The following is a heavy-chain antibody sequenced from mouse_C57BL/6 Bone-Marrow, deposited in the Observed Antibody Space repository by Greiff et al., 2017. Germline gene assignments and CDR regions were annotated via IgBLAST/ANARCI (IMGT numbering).Heavy chain of an antibody. CDR2: INPGSGST. CDR3: ARSYDYGFAY. D-gene: IGHD2-4*01. Sequence: QVQLQQSGAGLVKPGASLKMSCTASGYTFTSYWITWVQQRPGQGLEWIGDINPGSGSTNYNEKFKSKATLTVDTSSSTAYMQLSSLNSEDSAVYYCARSYDYGFAYWGQGTLVTVSA. CDR1: GYTFTSYW. J-gene: IGHJ3*01. V-gene: IGHV1-55*01.